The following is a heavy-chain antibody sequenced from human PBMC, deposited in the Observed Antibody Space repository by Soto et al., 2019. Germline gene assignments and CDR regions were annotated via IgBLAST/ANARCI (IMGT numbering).Heavy chain of an antibody. V-gene: IGHV3-15*05. Sequence: VGSLRLSCGASGFTFSNAWMSWVRQAPGKGLEWVGRIKSKTDGGTTDYAAPVKGRFTISRDDSKNTLYLQMNSLKTEDTAVYYCTTYCSSTSCYPYYYYGMDVWGQGTTVTVSS. J-gene: IGHJ6*02. CDR1: GFTFSNAW. D-gene: IGHD2-2*01. CDR3: TTYCSSTSCYPYYYYGMDV. CDR2: IKSKTDGGTT.